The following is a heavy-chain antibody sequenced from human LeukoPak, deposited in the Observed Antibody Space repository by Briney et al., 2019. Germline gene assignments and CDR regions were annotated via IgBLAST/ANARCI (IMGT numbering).Heavy chain of an antibody. D-gene: IGHD3-10*01. J-gene: IGHJ4*02. CDR2: ISSDVSHR. Sequence: PGGSLRLSCAASGFTFSKYAFHWVRQAPGKGLEWVAAISSDVSHRYYIDSVKGRFTISRDNSKNTLSLQMSSLRAEDTAVYYCARAPGPPNYFDYWGQGTLVTVSS. CDR1: GFTFSKYA. V-gene: IGHV3-30*04. CDR3: ARAPGPPNYFDY.